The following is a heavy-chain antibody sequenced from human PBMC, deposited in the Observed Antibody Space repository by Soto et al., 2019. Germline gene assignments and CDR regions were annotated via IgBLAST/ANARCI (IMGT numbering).Heavy chain of an antibody. CDR2: IYYSGRT. CDR3: ARRRDCYTDY. Sequence: QVQLQQSGPGLVKPSETLSLTCTVSGGSITSYYWRWIRQPPGKGLEWIGDIYYSGRTDYNPSLQRRVTSSIETSMNQSALKLSSVTAADTAVDYCARRRDCYTDYLGQGTLVTVSS. D-gene: IGHD2-21*01. J-gene: IGHJ4*02. CDR1: GGSITSYY. V-gene: IGHV4-59*01.